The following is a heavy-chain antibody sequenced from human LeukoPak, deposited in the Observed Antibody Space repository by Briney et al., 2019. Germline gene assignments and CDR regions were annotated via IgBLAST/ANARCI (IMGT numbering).Heavy chain of an antibody. J-gene: IGHJ4*01. D-gene: IGHD3-22*01. Sequence: PGGSLRLSCAASGFSFSNYKMNWVRQAPGKGLQWVAYISSSGRAVYYADSVRGRFTLSRDNAKNSLHLQMNSLRAGDTAVYYCARAGTDYYDNSGYYYEVFYFDYWGQGTLVTVSS. CDR3: ARAGTDYYDNSGYYYEVFYFDY. V-gene: IGHV3-48*03. CDR2: ISSSGRAV. CDR1: GFSFSNYK.